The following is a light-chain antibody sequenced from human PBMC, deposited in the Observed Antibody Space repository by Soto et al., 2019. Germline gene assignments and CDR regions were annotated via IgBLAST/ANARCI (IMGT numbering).Light chain of an antibody. CDR3: QQRINWPLT. V-gene: IGKV3-11*01. CDR1: RGVSSF. CDR2: DAS. Sequence: IVLTQSPATLSLSPGERATLSCMASRGVSSFLAWYQQKPGQAPRLLIYDASNRATGIPARFSGSGSGTEFTLTISSLEHEDFAVYYCQQRINWPLTFGGGTKVDIK. J-gene: IGKJ4*01.